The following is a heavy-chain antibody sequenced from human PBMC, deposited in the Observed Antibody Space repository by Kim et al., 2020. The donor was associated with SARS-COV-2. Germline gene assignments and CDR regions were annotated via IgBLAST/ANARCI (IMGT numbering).Heavy chain of an antibody. CDR1: GFTFSSYA. D-gene: IGHD3-3*01. CDR2: ISGSGAFT. V-gene: IGHV3-23*01. Sequence: GRSLGLSCAASGFTFSSYAMSWVRQAPGKGLEWVSSISGSGAFTYYSDSVKGRFTISRGISKNTLYLQMNSLRAEDTAVYYCASQPYDFWSCYPVFDYWG. CDR3: ASQPYDFWSCYPVFDY. J-gene: IGHJ4*01.